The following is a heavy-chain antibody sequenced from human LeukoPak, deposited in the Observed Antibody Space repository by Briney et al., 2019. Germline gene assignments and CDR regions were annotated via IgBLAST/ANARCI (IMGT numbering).Heavy chain of an antibody. CDR1: GFTFSDYY. CDR2: ISSSGSTI. Sequence: GGSLRLSCAASGFTFSDYYMSWIRQAPGKGLEWVSYISSSGSTIYYADSVKGRFTISRDNAKNSLYLQMNSLRAEDTAVYYCARGVSDVVVPAAMRDFDYWGQGTLVTVSS. V-gene: IGHV3-11*01. J-gene: IGHJ4*02. D-gene: IGHD2-2*01. CDR3: ARGVSDVVVPAAMRDFDY.